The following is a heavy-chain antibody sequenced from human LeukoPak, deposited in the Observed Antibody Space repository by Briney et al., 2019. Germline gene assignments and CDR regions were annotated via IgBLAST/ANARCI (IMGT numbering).Heavy chain of an antibody. D-gene: IGHD3-3*01. J-gene: IGHJ5*01. CDR1: GDSFRSYY. CDR2: IYYSGST. CDR3: ARGRNLEWFDY. Sequence: SETLSLTCTVSGDSFRSYYWSWIRQPPGKGLEWIGYIYYSGSTNYNPSLKSRVTISADTSKNQFSLKLNSVTAADTAVYYCARGRNLEWFDYWGRGTLVTVSS. V-gene: IGHV4-59*01.